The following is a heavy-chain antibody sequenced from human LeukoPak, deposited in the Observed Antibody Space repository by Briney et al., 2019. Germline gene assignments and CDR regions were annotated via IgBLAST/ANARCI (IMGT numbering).Heavy chain of an antibody. J-gene: IGHJ4*02. CDR1: GFTFSSYA. CDR3: ARGRHYYDSSGLSFDY. CDR2: ISYDGSNK. V-gene: IGHV3-30-3*01. D-gene: IGHD3-22*01. Sequence: QTGGSLRLSCAASGFTFSSYAMHWVRQAPGKGLEWVAVISYDGSNKYYADSVKGRFTISRDNSKNTLYLQMNSLRAEDTAVYYCARGRHYYDSSGLSFDYWGQGTLVTVSS.